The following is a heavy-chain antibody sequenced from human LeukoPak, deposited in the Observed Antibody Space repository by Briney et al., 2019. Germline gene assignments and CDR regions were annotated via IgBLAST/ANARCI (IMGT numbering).Heavy chain of an antibody. CDR2: IGSSGSPV. D-gene: IGHD3-16*01. CDR1: GFPFSTYR. Sequence: GGSLRLSCAASGFPFSTYRLNWVRQAPGKGLEWVSFIGSSGSPVYYADSVKGRFSISRDNAKHSLYLQMNSLRAEDTAVYYCARDLGHDAFDIWGQGTMVTVSS. J-gene: IGHJ3*02. CDR3: ARDLGHDAFDI. V-gene: IGHV3-48*03.